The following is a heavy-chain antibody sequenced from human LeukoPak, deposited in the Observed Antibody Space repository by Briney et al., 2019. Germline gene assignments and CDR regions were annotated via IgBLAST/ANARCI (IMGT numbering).Heavy chain of an antibody. D-gene: IGHD3-10*01. CDR2: INPNSDGT. CDR1: GYTFTGYY. J-gene: IGHJ6*02. Sequence: ASVKVSCKASGYTFTGYYMHWVRQAPGQGLEWMGWINPNSDGTNYAQKFQGRVTMTRDTSISTAYMELSRLRSDDTAVYYCARVRHYYGSGSYPDYYYGMDVWGQGTTVTVPS. CDR3: ARVRHYYGSGSYPDYYYGMDV. V-gene: IGHV1-2*02.